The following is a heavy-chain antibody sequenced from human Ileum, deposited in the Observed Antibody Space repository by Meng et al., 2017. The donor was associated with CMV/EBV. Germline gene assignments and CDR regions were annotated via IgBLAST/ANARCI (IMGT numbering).Heavy chain of an antibody. V-gene: IGHV1-2*02. J-gene: IGHJ4*02. D-gene: IGHD5-18*01. Sequence: QVHLVQSGAEMTNPGASVKASCKTSGDTFTNNINNWVRQAPGQGLEWMGCINPNSGSTNDAQKFQSRVTMTRDTSISTAYMELNRLTSDDTAMYFCARIIVSRGYSFDYWGQGTLVTVSS. CDR2: INPNSGST. CDR1: GDTFTNNI. CDR3: ARIIVSRGYSFDY.